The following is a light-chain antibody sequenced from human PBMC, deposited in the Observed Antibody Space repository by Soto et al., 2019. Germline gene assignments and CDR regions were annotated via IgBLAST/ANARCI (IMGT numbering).Light chain of an antibody. J-gene: IGKJ1*01. CDR2: KIS. V-gene: IGKV2-24*01. CDR1: QSLVHRDGNTY. Sequence: DLVMTQAPLSSPVTLGQPASISCRSSQSLVHRDGNTYLSWLQQRPGQPPRLLIYKISNRFSGVPDRFSGSGAGTDFTLTISSLEPEDFAVYYCQQRSNWPWTFGQGTKVEIK. CDR3: QQRSNWPWT.